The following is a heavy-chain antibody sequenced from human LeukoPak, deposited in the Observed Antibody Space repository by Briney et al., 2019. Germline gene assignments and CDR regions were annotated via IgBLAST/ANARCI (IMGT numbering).Heavy chain of an antibody. D-gene: IGHD1-14*01. CDR3: ATQQGGNPAY. Sequence: PGGSLRLSCAASGFAVSNNYMSWVRQAPGKGLEWVSVIYSGGSTYYADSVKGRFTISRDTSRNTLYLQMNSLRVEDTAVYYCATQQGGNPAYWGQGTLVTVSS. J-gene: IGHJ4*02. CDR1: GFAVSNNY. CDR2: IYSGGST. V-gene: IGHV3-53*01.